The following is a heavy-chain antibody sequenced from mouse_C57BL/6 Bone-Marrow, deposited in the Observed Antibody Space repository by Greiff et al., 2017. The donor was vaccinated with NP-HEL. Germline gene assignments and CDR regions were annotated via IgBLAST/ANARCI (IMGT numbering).Heavy chain of an antibody. CDR1: GYTFTSYW. Sequence: QVQLQQPGAELVKPGASVKLSCKASGYTFTSYWMHWVKQRPGQGLEWIGMIHPNSGSTNYNEKFKSKATLTVDKASSTAYMQLSSLTSEDSAVYYCALYGNSLAYWGQGTLVTVSA. CDR2: IHPNSGST. D-gene: IGHD2-1*01. CDR3: ALYGNSLAY. V-gene: IGHV1-64*01. J-gene: IGHJ3*01.